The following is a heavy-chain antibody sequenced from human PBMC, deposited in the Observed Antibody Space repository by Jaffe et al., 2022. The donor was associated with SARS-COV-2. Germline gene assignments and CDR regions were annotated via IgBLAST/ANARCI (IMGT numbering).Heavy chain of an antibody. J-gene: IGHJ3*02. D-gene: IGHD2-21*01. CDR3: ARESGASLAVVGIVVWDAFDI. Sequence: QVQLVQSGAEVKEPGASVKVSCKASGYTFTSYFLSWVRQAPGQGLEWMGRINPNSGGTNYAPKFQARVTMTRDTSITTAYMELSRLRSDDTAVYYCARESGASLAVVGIVVWDAFDIWGQGTMVPVSS. CDR2: INPNSGGT. V-gene: IGHV1-2*06. CDR1: GYTFTSYF.